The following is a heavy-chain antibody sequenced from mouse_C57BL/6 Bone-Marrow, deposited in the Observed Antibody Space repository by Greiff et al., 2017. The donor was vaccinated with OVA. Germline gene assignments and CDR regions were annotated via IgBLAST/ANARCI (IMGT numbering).Heavy chain of an antibody. J-gene: IGHJ2*01. V-gene: IGHV1-42*01. CDR3: ATGGYYFDY. CDR1: GYSFTGYY. CDR2: INPSTGGT. Sequence: EVKVEESGPELVKPGASVKISCKASGYSFTGYYMNWVKQSPEKSLEWIGEINPSTGGTTYNQKFKAKATLTVDKSSSTAYMQLKSLTSEDSAVYYCATGGYYFDYWGQGTTLTVSS. D-gene: IGHD1-1*02.